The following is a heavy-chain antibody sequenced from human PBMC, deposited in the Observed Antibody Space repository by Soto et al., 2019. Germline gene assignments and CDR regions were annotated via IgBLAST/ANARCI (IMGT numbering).Heavy chain of an antibody. CDR1: GFTFDDYA. J-gene: IGHJ6*02. CDR2: ISWNSGSI. Sequence: EVQLVESGGGLVQPGRSLRLSCAASGFTFDDYAMHWVRQAPGKGLEWVSGISWNSGSIGYADSVKGRFTISRDNAKNYLYLQMNSLRAEDTALYYCAKGGGLYYFYGMDVWGQGTTVTVSS. V-gene: IGHV3-9*01. CDR3: AKGGGLYYFYGMDV.